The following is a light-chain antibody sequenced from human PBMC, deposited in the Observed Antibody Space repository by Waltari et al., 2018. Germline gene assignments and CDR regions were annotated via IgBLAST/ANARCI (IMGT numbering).Light chain of an antibody. CDR1: RGVSKL. CDR2: AAS. V-gene: IGKV3-20*01. J-gene: IGKJ1*01. CDR3: QNHQRLPAK. Sequence: CRDSRGVSKLLVWDQQRPAPATRLIIYAASTGAIGIPDRFSGSGFETDFSLTISRQEPEDFAVYYCQNHQRLPAKFGQGTKVEIK.